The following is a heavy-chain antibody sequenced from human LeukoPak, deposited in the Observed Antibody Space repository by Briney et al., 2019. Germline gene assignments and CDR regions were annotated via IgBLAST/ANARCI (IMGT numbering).Heavy chain of an antibody. J-gene: IGHJ4*02. CDR3: ARIQRYTSGQPFDY. V-gene: IGHV3-48*03. D-gene: IGHD2-2*02. Sequence: PGGSLRLSCAVSGFTFNTYEMTWVRQAPGKGLEWVSYISPSGDRMYYADSVKGRFTISRDNAKNALYLQMNSLRAEDTSVYYCARIQRYTSGQPFDYWGQGTLVTVSS. CDR1: GFTFNTYE. CDR2: ISPSGDRM.